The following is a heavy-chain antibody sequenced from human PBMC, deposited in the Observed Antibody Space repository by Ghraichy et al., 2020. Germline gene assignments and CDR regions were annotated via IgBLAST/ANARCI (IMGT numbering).Heavy chain of an antibody. Sequence: SETLSLTCAVYGGSFSSYYWSWIRQTPGKGLEWIGEINHSGRTNYNPSLKSRVTISVDTSKNQFSLKLSSVTAADTAVYYCARGRRHYDYVWGSYCPFGSWGQGTLVTVSS. V-gene: IGHV4-34*01. J-gene: IGHJ4*02. CDR3: ARGRRHYDYVWGSYCPFGS. D-gene: IGHD3-16*01. CDR1: GGSFSSYY. CDR2: INHSGRT.